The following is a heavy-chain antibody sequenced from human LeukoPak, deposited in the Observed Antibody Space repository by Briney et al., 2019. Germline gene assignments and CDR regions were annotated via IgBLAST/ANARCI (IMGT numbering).Heavy chain of an antibody. D-gene: IGHD3-10*01. CDR2: MYTSGST. J-gene: IGHJ4*02. CDR1: GGSISGGSYY. CDR3: ARDAYYYGSGSYPFDY. Sequence: SETLSLTCTVSGGSISGGSYYWSWIRQPAGKGLEWIGRMYTSGSTNYNPSLKSRVTMSVDTSRNQFSLKLSSVTAADTAVYYCARDAYYYGSGSYPFDYWGQGTLVTVSS. V-gene: IGHV4-61*02.